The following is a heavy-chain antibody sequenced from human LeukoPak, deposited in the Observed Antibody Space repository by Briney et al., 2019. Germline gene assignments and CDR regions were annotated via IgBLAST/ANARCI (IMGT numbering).Heavy chain of an antibody. V-gene: IGHV4-59*01. CDR3: ASSDENYYDSSGYYYVGGLDY. CDR2: IYYSGST. Sequence: PSETLSLTCTVSGGSISSYYWSWIRQPPGKGLEWIGYIYYSGSTNYNPSLKSRVTISVDTSKNQFSLKLSSVTAADTAVYYCASSDENYYDSSGYYYVGGLDYWGQGTLVTVSS. CDR1: GGSISSYY. J-gene: IGHJ4*02. D-gene: IGHD3-22*01.